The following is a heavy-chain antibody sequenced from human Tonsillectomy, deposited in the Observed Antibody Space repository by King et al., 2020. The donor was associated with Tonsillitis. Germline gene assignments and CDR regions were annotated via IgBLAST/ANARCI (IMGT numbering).Heavy chain of an antibody. CDR3: ARDCSTTSCSAWHAFDI. Sequence: VQLVESGGGLVQPGGSLRLSCAASGFTFSSYSMNWVRQAPGKGLEWVSYISSSSSAIYYADSMKGRFTISRDNAKNSLYLQMISLRDEDTAVYYCARDCSTTSCSAWHAFDIWGQGTMVTVSS. CDR2: ISSSSSAI. J-gene: IGHJ3*02. CDR1: GFTFSSYS. V-gene: IGHV3-48*02. D-gene: IGHD2-2*01.